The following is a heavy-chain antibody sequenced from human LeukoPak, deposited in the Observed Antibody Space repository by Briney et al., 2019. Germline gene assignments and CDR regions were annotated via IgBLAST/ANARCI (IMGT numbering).Heavy chain of an antibody. V-gene: IGHV3-74*01. CDR2: INGDGSST. CDR3: ASYLTSIPSGMDV. D-gene: IGHD2/OR15-2a*01. Sequence: PGGSLRLSCAGSGFIFSQFWMQWVRQVPGKGLVWVSRINGDGSSTNYADSVKGRFTISRDNGKNTLYLQMNSLRAEDTAVYYCASYLTSIPSGMDVWGQGTTVIVSS. J-gene: IGHJ6*02. CDR1: GFIFSQFW.